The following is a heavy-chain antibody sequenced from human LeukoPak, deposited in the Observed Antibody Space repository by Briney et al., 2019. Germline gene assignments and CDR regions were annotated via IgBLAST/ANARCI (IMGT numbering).Heavy chain of an antibody. CDR2: ISYDGSNK. CDR3: ARGPWDPSDYYDSSGYYYVFAFDI. D-gene: IGHD3-22*01. V-gene: IGHV3-30*04. CDR1: GFTFSSYA. Sequence: PGGSLRLSCAASGFTFSSYAMHWVRQAPGKGLEWVAVISYDGSNKYYADSVKGRFTISRDNSKSTLYLQMNSLRAEDTAVYYCARGPWDPSDYYDSSGYYYVFAFDIWGQGTMVTVSS. J-gene: IGHJ3*02.